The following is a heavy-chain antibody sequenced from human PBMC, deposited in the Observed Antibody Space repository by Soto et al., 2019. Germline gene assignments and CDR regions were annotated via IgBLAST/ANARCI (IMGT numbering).Heavy chain of an antibody. V-gene: IGHV1-46*01. CDR3: ARRYYDTSDYSRIDY. CDR2: INPSGGST. D-gene: IGHD3-22*01. CDR1: GYTFTSYY. Sequence: ASVKVSCKASGYTFTSYYMHWVRQAPGQGLEWMGLINPSGGSTSYTQKFQGRVTMTRDTSTSTVYMELSSLRSEDTAVYYCARRYYDTSDYSRIDYWGQGTLVTVSS. J-gene: IGHJ4*02.